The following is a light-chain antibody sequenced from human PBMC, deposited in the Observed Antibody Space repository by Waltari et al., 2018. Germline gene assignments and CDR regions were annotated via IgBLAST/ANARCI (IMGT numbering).Light chain of an antibody. CDR2: WAS. Sequence: DIVMTQSPDSLAVSLGERASINCKSSQSVLYNSKNKNNLAWYQQKPGPAPKLLIYWASTRESGVPERFSGSGSGTDFTLTIISLQPEDFATYYCQQSYSSPYTFGQGTKVEIK. J-gene: IGKJ2*01. CDR3: QQSYSSPYT. V-gene: IGKV4-1*01. CDR1: QSVLYNSKNKNN.